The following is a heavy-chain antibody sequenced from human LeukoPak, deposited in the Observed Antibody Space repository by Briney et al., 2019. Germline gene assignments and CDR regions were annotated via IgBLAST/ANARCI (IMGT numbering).Heavy chain of an antibody. CDR1: GGSISSSSYY. D-gene: IGHD6-19*01. CDR3: ARLKTVAGGHWYFDL. V-gene: IGHV4-61*01. J-gene: IGHJ2*01. Sequence: SETLSLTCAVSGGSISSSSYYWSWIRQPPGKGLEWIGFIYYSESTKYNPSLKSRVIISVDTSKKQFSLKLTSVTAADTAVYYCARLKTVAGGHWYFDLWGRGTLVTVSS. CDR2: IYYSEST.